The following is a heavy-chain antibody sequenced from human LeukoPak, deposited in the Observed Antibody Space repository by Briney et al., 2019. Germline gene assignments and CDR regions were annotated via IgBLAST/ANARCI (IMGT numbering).Heavy chain of an antibody. CDR2: INHSGST. Sequence: SETLSLTCAVYGGSFSGYYWSWIRQPPGKGLEWIGGINHSGSTNYNPSLKSRVTISVDTSKNQFSLKLSSVTAADTAVYYCARSLRRYCSSTSCYPYYYYYMDVWGKGTTVTVSS. J-gene: IGHJ6*03. CDR3: ARSLRRYCSSTSCYPYYYYYMDV. V-gene: IGHV4-34*01. D-gene: IGHD2-2*01. CDR1: GGSFSGYY.